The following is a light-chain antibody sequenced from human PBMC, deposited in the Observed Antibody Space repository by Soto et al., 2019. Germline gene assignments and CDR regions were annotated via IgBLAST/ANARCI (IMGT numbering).Light chain of an antibody. CDR2: GAS. V-gene: IGKV3D-20*02. J-gene: IGKJ5*01. CDR1: QTLSSTF. CDR3: QQRNDWRRGT. Sequence: EIVLTQSPGTLSLSPGERATPSCRAGQTLSSTFLAWYQQKPAQAPRLLIYGASSRATGVPDRFSGSGSGTDFTLTISSLEPEDFAVYYCQQRNDWRRGTFGQGTRLEIK.